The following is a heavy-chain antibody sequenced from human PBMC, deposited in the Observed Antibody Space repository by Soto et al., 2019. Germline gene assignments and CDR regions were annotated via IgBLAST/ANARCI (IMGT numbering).Heavy chain of an antibody. CDR2: ISSNSAYI. CDR1: GFTFRSFT. CDR3: TRDASRDSSARGWFDP. D-gene: IGHD6-13*01. J-gene: IGHJ5*02. Sequence: EVQLVESGGGLAKPGGSLRLSCAASGFTFRSFTMNWVRQAPGKGLEWVSTISSNSAYIYYTDALRGRFTISRDNAKNSLHLQINSLRAEDTAVYYCTRDASRDSSARGWFDPWGPGTLVTVSS. V-gene: IGHV3-21*02.